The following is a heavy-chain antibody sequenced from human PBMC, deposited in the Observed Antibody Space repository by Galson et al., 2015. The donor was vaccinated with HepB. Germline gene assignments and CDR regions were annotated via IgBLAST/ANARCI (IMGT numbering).Heavy chain of an antibody. V-gene: IGHV3-30-3*01. CDR3: ARDREGYCSSTSCYTGAFDI. CDR1: GFTFSSYA. D-gene: IGHD2-2*02. CDR2: ISYDGSNK. J-gene: IGHJ3*02. Sequence: SLRLSCAASGFTFSSYAMHWVRQAPGKGLEWVAVISYDGSNKYYADSVKGRFTISRDNSKNTLYLQMNSLRAEDTAVYYCARDREGYCSSTSCYTGAFDIWGQGTMVTVSS.